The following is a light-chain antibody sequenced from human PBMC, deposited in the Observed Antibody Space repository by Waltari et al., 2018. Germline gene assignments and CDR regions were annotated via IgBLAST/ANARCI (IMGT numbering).Light chain of an antibody. CDR2: KAS. Sequence: PCRASQSISSWLAWYQQKPGKAPMLLIYKASTLESGVPSRFSGSVSGTEFTLTISSLQPDDFATYYCQQYNSYSLLTFGGGTKVEIK. CDR1: QSISSW. CDR3: QQYNSYSLLT. J-gene: IGKJ4*01. V-gene: IGKV1-5*03.